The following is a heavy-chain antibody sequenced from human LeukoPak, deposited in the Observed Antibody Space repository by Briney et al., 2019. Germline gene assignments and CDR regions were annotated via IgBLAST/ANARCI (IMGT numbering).Heavy chain of an antibody. CDR3: ARGYDFWSGKPFDY. CDR2: IYTSGST. D-gene: IGHD3-3*01. Sequence: SQTLSLTRTVSGGSISSGSYYWSWIRQPAGKGLEWIGRIYTSGSTNYNPSLKSRVTISVDTSKNQFSLKLSSVTAADTAVYYCARGYDFWSGKPFDYWGQGTLVTVSS. V-gene: IGHV4-61*02. CDR1: GGSISSGSYY. J-gene: IGHJ4*02.